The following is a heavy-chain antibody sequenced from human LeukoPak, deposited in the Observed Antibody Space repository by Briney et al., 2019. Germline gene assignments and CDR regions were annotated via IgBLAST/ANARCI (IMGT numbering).Heavy chain of an antibody. V-gene: IGHV1-18*01. CDR1: GYTFTSYG. D-gene: IGHD3-3*01. CDR3: ARDSQPEFGVVSGGTNYYYYYYMDV. CDR2: ISAYNGNT. J-gene: IGHJ6*03. Sequence: GASVKVSCKASGYTFTSYGISWVRQAPGQGLEWMGWISAYNGNTNYAQKLQGRVTMTTDTSTSTAYMELRSLRSDDTAVYYCARDSQPEFGVVSGGTNYYYYYYMDVWGKGTTVTVSS.